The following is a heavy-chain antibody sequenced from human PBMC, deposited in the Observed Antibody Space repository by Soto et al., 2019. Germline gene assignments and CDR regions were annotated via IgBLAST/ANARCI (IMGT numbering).Heavy chain of an antibody. Sequence: GGSLRLSCAASGFTFSSYAMHWVRQAPGKGLEWVAVISYDGSNKYYADSVKGRFTISRDNSKNTLYLQMNSLRAEDTAVYYCARAYTGNVWSGYYPYYYYGMDVWGQGTTVTVS. J-gene: IGHJ6*02. CDR3: ARAYTGNVWSGYYPYYYYGMDV. CDR2: ISYDGSNK. D-gene: IGHD3-3*01. V-gene: IGHV3-30-3*01. CDR1: GFTFSSYA.